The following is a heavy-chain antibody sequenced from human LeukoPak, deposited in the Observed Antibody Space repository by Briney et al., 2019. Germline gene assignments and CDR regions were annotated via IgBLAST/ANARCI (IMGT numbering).Heavy chain of an antibody. Sequence: KTGGSLRLSCAASGFTFSSYSMNWVRQAPGKGLEWVPSISSSSSYIYYADSVKGRFTISRDNAKNSLYLQMNSLRAEDTAVYYCARDLLFDAFDIWGQGTMVTVSS. J-gene: IGHJ3*02. V-gene: IGHV3-21*01. CDR2: ISSSSSYI. CDR1: GFTFSSYS. CDR3: ARDLLFDAFDI. D-gene: IGHD2-15*01.